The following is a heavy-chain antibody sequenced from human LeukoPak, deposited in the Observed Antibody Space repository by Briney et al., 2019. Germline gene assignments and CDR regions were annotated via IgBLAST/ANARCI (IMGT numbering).Heavy chain of an antibody. CDR3: ARDQAAAGTGIDY. J-gene: IGHJ4*02. V-gene: IGHV4-4*02. D-gene: IGHD6-13*01. CDR1: GGSISSSNW. Sequence: SETLSLTCAVSGGSISSSNWWSWVRQPPGKGLEWIGEIYHSGSTNYNPSLKSRVTISVDKSKNQFSLKLSSVTAADTAVYYCARDQAAAGTGIDYWGQGTLVTVSS. CDR2: IYHSGST.